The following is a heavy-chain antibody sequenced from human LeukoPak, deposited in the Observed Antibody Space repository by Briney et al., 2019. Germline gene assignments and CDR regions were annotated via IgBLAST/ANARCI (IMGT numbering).Heavy chain of an antibody. CDR1: GGTFSSYA. V-gene: IGHV1-69*13. CDR2: IIPIFGTA. CDR3: ARLSMITLNWFDP. D-gene: IGHD3-22*01. J-gene: IGHJ5*02. Sequence: ASVKVSCKASGGTFSSYAISWVRQAPGQGLEWMGGIIPIFGTANYAQKFQGRVTITADESTSTAYMELSSLRSEDTAVYYCARLSMITLNWFDPWGQGTLVTVSS.